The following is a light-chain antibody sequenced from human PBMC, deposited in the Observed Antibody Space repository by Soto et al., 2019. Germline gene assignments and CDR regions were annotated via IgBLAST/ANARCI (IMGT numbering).Light chain of an antibody. Sequence: DFQMTQSPSTLSASVGDRVTITCRASQSISSSLAWYQQKPGKAPKVLIYDASTLESGVPSRFSGSGSGTEFTLTIRSLQPDDFATYYCQQYKTYSTFGQGTKVDIK. CDR1: QSISSS. J-gene: IGKJ1*01. V-gene: IGKV1-5*01. CDR2: DAS. CDR3: QQYKTYST.